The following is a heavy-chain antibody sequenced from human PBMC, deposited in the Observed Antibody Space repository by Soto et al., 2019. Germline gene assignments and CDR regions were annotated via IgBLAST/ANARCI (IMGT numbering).Heavy chain of an antibody. CDR3: ARDQLYYNDISGRPLNAFDV. D-gene: IGHD3-22*01. J-gene: IGHJ3*01. CDR2: IGIGSSTK. CDR1: GFTFRNYG. Sequence: TGGSLRLSCAASGFTFRNYGMNWVRQAPGKGLEWVSYIGIGSSTKYYADSVKGRSTISRDNAKNSLYLQMNSLRAEDTAVYYCARDQLYYNDISGRPLNAFDVWGQGTMVT. V-gene: IGHV3-48*01.